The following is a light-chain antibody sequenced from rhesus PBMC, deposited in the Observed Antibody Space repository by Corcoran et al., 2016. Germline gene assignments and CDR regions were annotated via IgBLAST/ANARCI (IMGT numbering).Light chain of an antibody. J-gene: IGKJ3*01. Sequence: DIQMTQSPSSLSASVGDTVTITCRASQSISSWLAWYQQKPGKAPKLLIDKASSLQSGVPSRFSGRGSGTDFTLTISSLQSEDFATYSCKQYSSSPFTFGPGTKLDIK. CDR2: KAS. CDR1: QSISSW. CDR3: KQYSSSPFT. V-gene: IGKV1-22*01.